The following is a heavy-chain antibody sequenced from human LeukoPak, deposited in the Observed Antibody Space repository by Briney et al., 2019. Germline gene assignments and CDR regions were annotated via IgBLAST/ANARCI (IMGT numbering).Heavy chain of an antibody. J-gene: IGHJ4*02. CDR1: GFTFSSYA. V-gene: IGHV3-23*01. CDR3: AKDRRRRVVNLIDY. CDR2: ISGSGGST. D-gene: IGHD2-15*01. Sequence: GGSLRLSCAASGFTFSSYAMSWVRQAPGKGLEWVSAISGSGGSTYYADSVKGRLTISRDNSKNTLYLQMNSLRAEDTAVYYCAKDRRRRVVNLIDYWGQGTLVTVSS.